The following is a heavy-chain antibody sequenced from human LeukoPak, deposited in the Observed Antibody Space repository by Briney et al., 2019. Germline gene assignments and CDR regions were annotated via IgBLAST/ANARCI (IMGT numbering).Heavy chain of an antibody. V-gene: IGHV4-38-2*01. D-gene: IGHD2-2*01. CDR3: ASLGYCSSTSCYRFRDDN. J-gene: IGHJ4*02. Sequence: TSETLSLTCAVSGYSISSGYYWGWIRQPPGKGLEWIGSIYHSGSTYYNPSLKSRVTISVDTSKNQFSLKLSSVTAADTAVYYCASLGYCSSTSCYRFRDDNWGQGTLVTVSS. CDR2: IYHSGST. CDR1: GYSISSGYY.